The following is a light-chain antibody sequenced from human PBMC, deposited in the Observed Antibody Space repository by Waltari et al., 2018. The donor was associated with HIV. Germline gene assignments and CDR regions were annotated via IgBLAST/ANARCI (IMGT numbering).Light chain of an antibody. J-gene: IGLJ3*02. V-gene: IGLV1-47*01. CDR3: ATWDDSLSGWV. Sequence: QSVLTQPPSASGTPGQRVTISCSGSRSNIGKNFIYWYQQFPGTAPKLLIYRNDPRPSGVPDRFSGSKSGTSASRAISGLRSEDEADYYCATWDDSLSGWVFGGGTKLTVL. CDR2: RND. CDR1: RSNIGKNF.